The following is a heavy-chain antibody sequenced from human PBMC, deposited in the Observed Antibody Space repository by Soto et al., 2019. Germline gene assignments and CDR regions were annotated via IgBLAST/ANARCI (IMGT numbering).Heavy chain of an antibody. Sequence: EVQLVESGGGLVQPGGSLRLSCADSGFTFSSYWMSWVRQAPVKGIEWVGNIKQDGSEKNYVDSVKGRFTISRDNAKNSLYLQMNSLRAEDTAVYYCARIASTGRGWDVWGQGTTVVVSS. D-gene: IGHD6-13*01. V-gene: IGHV3-7*01. CDR2: IKQDGSEK. J-gene: IGHJ6*02. CDR3: ARIASTGRGWDV. CDR1: GFTFSSYW.